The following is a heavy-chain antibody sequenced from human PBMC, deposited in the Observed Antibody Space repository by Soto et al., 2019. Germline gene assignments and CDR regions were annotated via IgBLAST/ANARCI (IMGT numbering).Heavy chain of an antibody. CDR3: AREYGSGSSPPWFDP. V-gene: IGHV3-20*01. CDR2: VNSNGDRS. D-gene: IGHD3-10*01. Sequence: ESGGGVVWTGGSLRLSCAASGFTFDDYGMSWVRQVPGKGLEWISGVNSNGDRSSYADSVKGRFTISRDNAKNSLYLQMNSLRVEDTALYHCAREYGSGSSPPWFDPWGQGTLVTVSS. CDR1: GFTFDDYG. J-gene: IGHJ5*02.